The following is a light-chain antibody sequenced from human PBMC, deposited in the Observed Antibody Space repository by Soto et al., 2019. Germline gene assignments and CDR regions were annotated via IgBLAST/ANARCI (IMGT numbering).Light chain of an antibody. CDR3: CSYAGNNNGV. V-gene: IGLV2-8*01. CDR1: SSDVGGYNY. CDR2: EVS. Sequence: QSALTQPPSASGSLGQSATISCTGTSSDVGGYNYVSWYQQHPDKAPKVLVYEVSKRPSGVPDRFSGSKSGNTASLTVSGLQAEDEVDYYCCSYAGNNNGVFGGGTKLTVL. J-gene: IGLJ3*02.